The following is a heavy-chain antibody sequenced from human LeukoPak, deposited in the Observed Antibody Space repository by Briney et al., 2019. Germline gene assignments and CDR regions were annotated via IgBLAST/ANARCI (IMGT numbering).Heavy chain of an antibody. CDR3: ARVRVSSWYAHVY. CDR2: IKQDGSEK. D-gene: IGHD6-13*01. Sequence: GGSLRLSCAASGFTFSDHYMDWVRQAPGKGLEWVANIKQDGSEKYYVDSVKGRFTISRDNAKNSLYLQMNSLRAEDTAVYYCARVRVSSWYAHVYWGQGTLVTVSS. J-gene: IGHJ4*02. CDR1: GFTFSDHY. V-gene: IGHV3-7*01.